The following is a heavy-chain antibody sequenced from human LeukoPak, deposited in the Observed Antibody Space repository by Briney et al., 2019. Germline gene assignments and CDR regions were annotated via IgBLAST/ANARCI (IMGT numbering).Heavy chain of an antibody. J-gene: IGHJ4*02. V-gene: IGHV3-23*01. Sequence: GGTLRLSCAASGFTFSSYGMSWVRQAPGKGLEWVSAISGSGGSTYYADSVKVRFTISRDNAKNSLYLQMTSLRAEDTAVYYCARHRTASDYWGQGTLVTVSS. CDR1: GFTFSSYG. CDR2: ISGSGGST. D-gene: IGHD3-16*02. CDR3: ARHRTASDY.